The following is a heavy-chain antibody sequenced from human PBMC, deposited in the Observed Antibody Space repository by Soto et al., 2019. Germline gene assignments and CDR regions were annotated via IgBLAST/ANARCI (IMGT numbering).Heavy chain of an antibody. D-gene: IGHD3-3*01. CDR3: ARGLVLRFLEWLPFIDY. Sequence: PSETLSVTNTVSSGSIRSGGYYWSWIRQHPGKGLEWIGYIYYSGSTYYNPSLKSRVTISVDTSKNQFSLKLSSVTAADTAVYYFARGLVLRFLEWLPFIDYSGQGTLVTVSS. CDR2: IYYSGST. CDR1: SGSIRSGGYY. J-gene: IGHJ4*02. V-gene: IGHV4-31*03.